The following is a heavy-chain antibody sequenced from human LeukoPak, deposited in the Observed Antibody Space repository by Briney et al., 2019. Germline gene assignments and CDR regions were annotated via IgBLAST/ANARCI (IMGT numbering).Heavy chain of an antibody. V-gene: IGHV3-74*01. D-gene: IGHD3-22*01. CDR2: INNDGSIT. CDR3: ARDSKTGLYYRRYHYMDV. Sequence: PGGSLRLSCAASGFTFSSYWMHWVRQDPGKGLVWVSHINNDGSITNYADSVKGRFTISRDNVKNTLYLQMNSLKAEDTAVYYCARDSKTGLYYRRYHYMDVWGKGTTVTVSS. J-gene: IGHJ6*03. CDR1: GFTFSSYW.